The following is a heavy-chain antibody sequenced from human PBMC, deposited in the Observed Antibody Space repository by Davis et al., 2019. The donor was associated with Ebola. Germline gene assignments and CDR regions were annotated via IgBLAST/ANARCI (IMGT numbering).Heavy chain of an antibody. CDR1: GFTLSNAW. CDR2: INSDGTST. D-gene: IGHD3-10*01. CDR3: ASGFRMDV. Sequence: PGGSLRLSCAASGFTLSNAWMSWVRQAPGKGLVWVSRINSDGTSTTYADSVKGRFAISRDNAKNTLYLQMSSLRADDTAVYYCASGFRMDVWGNGTTVTVSS. V-gene: IGHV3-74*01. J-gene: IGHJ6*04.